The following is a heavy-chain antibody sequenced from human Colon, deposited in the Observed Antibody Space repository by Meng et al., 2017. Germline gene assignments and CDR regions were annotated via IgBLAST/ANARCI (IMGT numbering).Heavy chain of an antibody. CDR1: GGSISSGGFY. CDR2: IYYSGST. V-gene: IGHV4-31*03. D-gene: IGHD4-17*01. Sequence: QGQLLDSGQGLGKPSQTLSLTCTVSGGSISSGGFYWIWIRQHPGKGLEWIGYIYYSGSTYYNPSLRSRVAISIDTSKNQFSLKLTSVTAADTAVYFCARTNYGDYNWFDPWGQGTLVTVSS. CDR3: ARTNYGDYNWFDP. J-gene: IGHJ5*02.